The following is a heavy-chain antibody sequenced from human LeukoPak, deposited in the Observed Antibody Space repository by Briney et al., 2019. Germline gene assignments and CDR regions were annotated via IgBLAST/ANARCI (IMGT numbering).Heavy chain of an antibody. J-gene: IGHJ3*02. Sequence: AETLSLTCTVSGGSISSSYWNWGWIRQPPGKGLDWIVYIYNTGCINYDLSLKSRFNILVDTSKNRLSLKLSSVSAADTAVYYCARLSGSNGWYPWAFDIWGRGTMVAVSS. CDR1: GGSISSSY. CDR2: IYNTGCI. V-gene: IGHV4-59*08. D-gene: IGHD6-19*01. CDR3: ARLSGSNGWYPWAFDI.